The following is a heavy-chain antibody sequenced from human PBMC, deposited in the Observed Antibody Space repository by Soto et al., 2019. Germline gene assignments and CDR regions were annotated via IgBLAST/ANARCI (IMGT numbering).Heavy chain of an antibody. J-gene: IGHJ4*02. CDR1: GFTFDSYA. CDR3: AKNYFFDN. CDR2: ISIGGTT. Sequence: QPGGSLRLSCAASGFTFDSYAMSWVRQAPGKGLEWVSSISIGGTTYYADSVKGRFTISRDNSRNALYLQMNSLRAEDTAFYYCAKNYFFDNWGQGPLVTVSS. D-gene: IGHD1-7*01. V-gene: IGHV3-23*05.